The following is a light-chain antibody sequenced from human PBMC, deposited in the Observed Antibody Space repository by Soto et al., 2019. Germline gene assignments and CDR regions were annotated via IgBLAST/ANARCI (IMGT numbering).Light chain of an antibody. V-gene: IGLV2-14*01. CDR1: SSDVGAYNY. J-gene: IGLJ2*01. Sequence: QSALTQPASVSGSPGQSITISCTGTSSDVGAYNYVSWYQQHPGKAPKLMIYDVSNRPSGVSYRFSGSKSGNTDSLTISGXXXXXXXAYYCSSYTSSTTLVFGGGTKLTV. CDR2: DVS. CDR3: SSYTSSTTLV.